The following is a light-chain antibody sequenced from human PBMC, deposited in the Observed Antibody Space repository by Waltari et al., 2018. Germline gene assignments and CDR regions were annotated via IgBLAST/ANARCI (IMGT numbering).Light chain of an antibody. CDR1: HIGSKG. CDR3: LVWHSTIDHQGV. CDR2: YDS. J-gene: IGLJ2*01. V-gene: IGLV3-21*04. Sequence: SYVVTQSPSVSVAPVETARIPCGGYHIGSKGGHWSQQRPGQAPVLVISYDSDRPSGIPERFSGSNSGNTATLTISWVEAEDEADYYCLVWHSTIDHQGVFGGGTKLTVL.